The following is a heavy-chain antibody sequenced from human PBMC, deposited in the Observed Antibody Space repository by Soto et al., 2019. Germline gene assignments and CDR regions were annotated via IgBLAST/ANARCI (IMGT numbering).Heavy chain of an antibody. CDR1: GFSLSTSGVG. Sequence: QITLKESGPTLVKPTQTLTLTFTFSGFSLSTSGVGVGWIRQPPGKALEWLALIYWDDDKRYSPSLKSRLTITNDTSKNQLVLTMTNMDPVDTATYYCAHSLIGYYYDSSGSNWFDPWGQGTLVTVSS. CDR3: AHSLIGYYYDSSGSNWFDP. V-gene: IGHV2-5*02. J-gene: IGHJ5*02. D-gene: IGHD3-22*01. CDR2: IYWDDDK.